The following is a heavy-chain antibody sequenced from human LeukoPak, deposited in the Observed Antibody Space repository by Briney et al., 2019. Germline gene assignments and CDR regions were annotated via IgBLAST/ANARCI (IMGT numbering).Heavy chain of an antibody. J-gene: IGHJ5*02. Sequence: GGSLRLSCAASGFTFSSYAIHWVRQAPGKGLEWVAFIHHDGSNKYYADSVKGRFTISRDNSKNTLYLQMNSLRAEDTAVYYCARFVAAGPKLLHNWFDPWGQGTLVTVSS. V-gene: IGHV3-30*04. CDR1: GFTFSSYA. CDR2: IHHDGSNK. D-gene: IGHD6-6*01. CDR3: ARFVAAGPKLLHNWFDP.